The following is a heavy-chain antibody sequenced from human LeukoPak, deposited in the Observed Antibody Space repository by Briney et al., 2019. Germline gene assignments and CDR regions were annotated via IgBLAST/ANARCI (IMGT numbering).Heavy chain of an antibody. CDR2: ISSSSRYI. Sequence: PGGSLRLSCAASGFTFSSYSMNWVRQAPGKGLEWVSSISSSSRYIYYADSVKGRFTISRDNSKNSLYLQTNSQSAKDTAVYYCAKKREPWGQGTLVTVSS. D-gene: IGHD6-25*01. J-gene: IGHJ5*02. CDR1: GFTFSSYS. CDR3: AKKREP. V-gene: IGHV3-21*01.